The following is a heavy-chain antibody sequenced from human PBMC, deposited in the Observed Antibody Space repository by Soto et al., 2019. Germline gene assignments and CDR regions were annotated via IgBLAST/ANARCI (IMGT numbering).Heavy chain of an antibody. Sequence: QVQLVQSGAEVKKPGASVKVSCKASGYTFTSYGITWVRQAPGQGLEWKGWISAYNGDTNYAQKLQGRVTMTTDASTSTAYMDLRSLGSDDTALYYCARDRDYVWGSYRHTSDYWGQGTLLTVSS. J-gene: IGHJ4*02. CDR1: GYTFTSYG. V-gene: IGHV1-18*01. D-gene: IGHD3-16*02. CDR2: ISAYNGDT. CDR3: ARDRDYVWGSYRHTSDY.